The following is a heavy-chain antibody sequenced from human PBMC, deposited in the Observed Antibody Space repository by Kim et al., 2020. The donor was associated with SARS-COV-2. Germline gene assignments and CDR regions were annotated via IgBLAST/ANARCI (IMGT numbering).Heavy chain of an antibody. CDR3: ARGLFPIAAAGLFDY. CDR1: GGSFSGYY. V-gene: IGHV4-34*01. Sequence: SETLSLTCAVYGGSFSGYYWSWIRQPPGKGLEWIGEINHSGSTNYNPSLKSRVTISVDTSKNQFSLKLSSVTAADTAVYYCARGLFPIAAAGLFDYWGQGTLVTVSS. J-gene: IGHJ4*02. CDR2: INHSGST. D-gene: IGHD6-13*01.